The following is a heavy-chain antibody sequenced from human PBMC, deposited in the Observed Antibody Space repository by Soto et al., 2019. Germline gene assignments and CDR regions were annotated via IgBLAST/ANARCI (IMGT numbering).Heavy chain of an antibody. Sequence: PSETLSLTCAVSGGSFSYYYWSWIRQPPGKGLEWIGEIDHSGSPDYNPSLKSRVTMSVDTSKNQFSLKVRSVTAADTAVYYCARARIGTYYYYGLDGWGQGTTVTVSS. D-gene: IGHD1-26*01. CDR1: GGSFSYYY. CDR3: ARARIGTYYYYGLDG. V-gene: IGHV4-34*01. CDR2: IDHSGSP. J-gene: IGHJ6*02.